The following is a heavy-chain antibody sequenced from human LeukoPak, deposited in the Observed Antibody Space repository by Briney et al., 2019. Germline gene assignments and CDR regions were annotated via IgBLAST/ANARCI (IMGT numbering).Heavy chain of an antibody. V-gene: IGHV1-2*02. Sequence: ASVKVSCKASGYTFTVYYFHWVRHPPGQGLELMGWINPDSGGTNYIQKFKGRVTMTRDTSISTAYMELSGLSSDDTAVYFCARVTDETGQWGQGTLVTVSS. CDR2: INPDSGGT. CDR3: ARVTDETGQ. J-gene: IGHJ4*02. D-gene: IGHD2-21*02. CDR1: GYTFTVYY.